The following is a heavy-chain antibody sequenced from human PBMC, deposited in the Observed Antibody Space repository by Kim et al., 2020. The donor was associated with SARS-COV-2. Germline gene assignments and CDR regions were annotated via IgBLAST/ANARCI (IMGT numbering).Heavy chain of an antibody. CDR1: GFTFSNYA. J-gene: IGHJ4*02. CDR3: VRDLSSVGDYFDY. V-gene: IGHV3-23*01. Sequence: GGSLRLSCKTSGFTFSNYAMSWVRQSKGKGLEWVSAISANDLGASYLDSVKGRFTVSRDNSKSTLHLQMSGLTAEDTAVYYCVRDLSSVGDYFDYWGQGTRVTVSS. D-gene: IGHD6-6*01. CDR2: ISANDLGA.